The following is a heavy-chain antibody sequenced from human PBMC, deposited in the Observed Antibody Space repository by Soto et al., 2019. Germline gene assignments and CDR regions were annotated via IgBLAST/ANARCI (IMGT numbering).Heavy chain of an antibody. CDR1: GFTFSDYY. CDR3: AKEGYDSGWYWDS. J-gene: IGHJ4*02. D-gene: IGHD6-19*01. Sequence: GGSLRLSCAASGFTFSDYYMTWIRQAPGKGLEWVSYISGRSGYTKYADSVKGRFTISRDNANNSLYLQMNSLRAEDTAVYYCAKEGYDSGWYWDSWGQGALVTVSS. CDR2: ISGRSGYT. V-gene: IGHV3-11*06.